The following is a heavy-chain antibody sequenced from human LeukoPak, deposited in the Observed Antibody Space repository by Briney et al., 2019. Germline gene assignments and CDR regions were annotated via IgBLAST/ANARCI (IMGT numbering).Heavy chain of an antibody. CDR2: FDPEDGET. CDR3: ATGDLLSPKFDP. V-gene: IGHV1-24*01. D-gene: IGHD3-9*01. Sequence: ASVKVSCKASGGTFSSYAISWVRQAPGQGLEWMGGFDPEDGETIYAQKFQGRVTMTEDTSTDTAYMELSSLRSEDTAVYYCATGDLLSPKFDPWGQGTLVTVSS. CDR1: GGTFSSYA. J-gene: IGHJ5*02.